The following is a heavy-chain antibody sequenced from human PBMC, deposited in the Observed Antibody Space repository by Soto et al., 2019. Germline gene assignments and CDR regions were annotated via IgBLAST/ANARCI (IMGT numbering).Heavy chain of an antibody. D-gene: IGHD2-21*02. J-gene: IGHJ4*02. V-gene: IGHV3-11*01. CDR1: GFTFRNYF. CDR3: ATLTAPNDY. CDR2: ISSDESTV. Sequence: PGGSLRLSCVASGFTFRNYFMNWIRQAPGKGPEWLSYISSDESTVFYADSVKGRFTTSRDNAKNSVYLQMNSLRAEDTAVYYCATLTAPNDYWGQGSLVTVSS.